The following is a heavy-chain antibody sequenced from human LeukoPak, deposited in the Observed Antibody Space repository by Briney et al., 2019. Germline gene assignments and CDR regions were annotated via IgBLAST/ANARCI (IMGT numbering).Heavy chain of an antibody. CDR3: ARGGIVASTTASFDY. CDR1: GYTFTDYY. J-gene: IGHJ4*02. CDR2: INPNSGGT. D-gene: IGHD5-12*01. V-gene: IGHV1-2*02. Sequence: ASVKVSCKASGYTFTDYYMHWVRQAPGQGLEWMGGINPNSGGTSYAQKFQGRVTMTRDTSISTAYMELSRLRSDDTAVYYCARGGIVASTTASFDYWGQGTLVTVSS.